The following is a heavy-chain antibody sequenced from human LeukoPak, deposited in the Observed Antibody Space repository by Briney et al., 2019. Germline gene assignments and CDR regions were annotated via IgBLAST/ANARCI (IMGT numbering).Heavy chain of an antibody. Sequence: ASVKVSCKASGYTLNNYGVTWVRQAPGQGLEWMGRINPNSGGTNYAQKFQGRVTMTRDTSISTAYMELSRLRSDDTAVYYCARDLVYYDSSGSDYWGQGTLVTVSS. J-gene: IGHJ4*02. D-gene: IGHD3-22*01. CDR3: ARDLVYYDSSGSDY. CDR2: INPNSGGT. CDR1: GYTLNNYG. V-gene: IGHV1-2*06.